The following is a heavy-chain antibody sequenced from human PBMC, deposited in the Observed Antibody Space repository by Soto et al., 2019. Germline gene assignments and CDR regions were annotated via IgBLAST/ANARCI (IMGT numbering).Heavy chain of an antibody. J-gene: IGHJ2*01. V-gene: IGHV3-53*04. CDR1: GFTVSSNY. CDR3: ARLVVAADWYFDL. Sequence: EVQLVESGGGLVQPGGSLRLSCAASGFTVSSNYMSWVRQAPGKGLEWVSVIYSGGSTYYADSVKGRFTISRHNSKNTLYLQMNSLRAEDTAMYYCARLVVAADWYFDLWGRGTLVTVSS. CDR2: IYSGGST. D-gene: IGHD2-15*01.